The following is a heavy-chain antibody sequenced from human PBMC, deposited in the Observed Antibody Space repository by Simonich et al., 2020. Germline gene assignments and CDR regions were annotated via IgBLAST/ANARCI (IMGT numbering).Heavy chain of an antibody. J-gene: IGHJ3*02. CDR1: GYSFTSYW. CDR3: ARQLNDFDI. CDR2: IYPGYAVT. V-gene: IGHV5-51*01. D-gene: IGHD1-1*01. Sequence: EVQLVQSGAEVKKPGESLKISCKGSGYSFTSYWIGWVSQMPGKGLEWMVIIYPGYAVTRYRPAFQGQVTIAADNSIRTAYLQWSSLKASDTAMYYCARQLNDFDIWGQGTMVTVSS.